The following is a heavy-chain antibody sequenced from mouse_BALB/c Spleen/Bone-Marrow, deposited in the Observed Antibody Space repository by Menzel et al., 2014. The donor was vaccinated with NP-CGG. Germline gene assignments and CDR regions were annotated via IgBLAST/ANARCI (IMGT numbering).Heavy chain of an antibody. CDR3: ARHAYYDQTEVSFVY. Sequence: DVQLVESGGGLVKSGGSLKLSCAASGFIFNSYGMSWVRQTPEKRLEWVATISGGGSYTFYPDSVKGRFTISRDNAKNNLYLQLSSLRSEDTALYYCARHAYYDQTEVSFVYWGQGTLVTVSA. J-gene: IGHJ3*01. CDR2: ISGGGSYT. CDR1: GFIFNSYG. V-gene: IGHV5-9-2*01. D-gene: IGHD2-4*01.